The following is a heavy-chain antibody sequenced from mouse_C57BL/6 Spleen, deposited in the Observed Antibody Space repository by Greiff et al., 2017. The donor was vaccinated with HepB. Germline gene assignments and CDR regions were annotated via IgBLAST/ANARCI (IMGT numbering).Heavy chain of an antibody. V-gene: IGHV1-26*01. CDR1: GYTFTDYY. J-gene: IGHJ2*01. CDR2: INPNNGGT. Sequence: AGPELVKPGASVKISCKASGYTFTDYYMNWVKQSHGKSLEWIGDINPNNGGTSYNQKFKGKATLTVDKSSSTAYMELRSLTSEDSAVYYCARNYGSSEAFDYWGQGTTLTVSS. CDR3: ARNYGSSEAFDY. D-gene: IGHD1-1*01.